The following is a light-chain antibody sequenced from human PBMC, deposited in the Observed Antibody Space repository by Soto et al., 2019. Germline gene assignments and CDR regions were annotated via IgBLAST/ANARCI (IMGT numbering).Light chain of an antibody. CDR3: QQYDSFSFT. CDR1: QSISSW. CDR2: KAS. V-gene: IGKV1-5*03. J-gene: IGKJ2*01. Sequence: DIQMTQSPSTLSASVGDRVTITCRASQSISSWLAWYQQKPGKAPKLLIDKASSLESGVPSRFSGSGSGTEFSLTISSLQPDDFATYYCQQYDSFSFTFGQGTILEI.